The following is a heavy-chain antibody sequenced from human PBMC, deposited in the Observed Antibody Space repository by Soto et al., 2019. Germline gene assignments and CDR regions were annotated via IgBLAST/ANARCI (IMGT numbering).Heavy chain of an antibody. CDR3: ARESEDLTSNFDY. CDR1: GFTFSRYS. J-gene: IGHJ4*02. CDR2: ISSTTNYI. V-gene: IGHV3-21*01. Sequence: GGSLRLSCAASGFTFSRYSMNWVRQAPGKGLEWVSSISSTTNYIYYADSMKGRFTVSRDNAKNSVYLDMNSLSAEDTAVYYCARESEDLTSNFDYWGQGTLVTAPQ.